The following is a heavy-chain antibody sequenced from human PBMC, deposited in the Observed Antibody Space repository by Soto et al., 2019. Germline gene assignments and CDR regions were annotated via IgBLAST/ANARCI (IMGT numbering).Heavy chain of an antibody. CDR3: ARGGRTTVIIGKSSGYDKQFDY. D-gene: IGHD5-18*01. J-gene: IGHJ4*02. CDR2: INTSGGNT. CDR1: GYTFTRYY. V-gene: IGHV1-46*01. Sequence: QVQLVQSGAEVKKPGASVRVSCKASGYTFTRYYIHWVRLAPGQGLEWMGMINTSGGNTGYAQSFQGRVTMTRDTSTSTVSMELSSLRSEDTAVYFCARGGRTTVIIGKSSGYDKQFDYWGQGTLVTVSS.